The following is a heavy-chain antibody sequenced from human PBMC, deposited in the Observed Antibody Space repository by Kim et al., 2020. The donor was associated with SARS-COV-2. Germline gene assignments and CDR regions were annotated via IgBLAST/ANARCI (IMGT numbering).Heavy chain of an antibody. D-gene: IGHD2-2*02. V-gene: IGHV3-30-3*01. Sequence: GGSLRLSCAASGFTFSDFALNWVRQAPGKGLEWVAVISYSGTTTYYADFVKGRFTISRDNSKSMVYLQMHSLRAEDTAVYYCARERTYRVNYLDYWG. CDR1: GFTFSDFA. J-gene: IGHJ4*01. CDR2: ISYSGTTT. CDR3: ARERTYRVNYLDY.